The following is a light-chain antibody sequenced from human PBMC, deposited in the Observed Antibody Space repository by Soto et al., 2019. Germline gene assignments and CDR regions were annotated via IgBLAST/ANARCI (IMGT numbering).Light chain of an antibody. J-gene: IGKJ3*01. V-gene: IGKV1-13*02. CDR1: QGISSA. Sequence: AIQLTQSPSSLSASVGDRVTITCRASQGISSALAWYQQKPGKAPKLLIYDASSLDSGVPSRVSASGSGTDFTLTISSRQPEDFATYYGQQFNSYPFTFGPGTKVDIK. CDR2: DAS. CDR3: QQFNSYPFT.